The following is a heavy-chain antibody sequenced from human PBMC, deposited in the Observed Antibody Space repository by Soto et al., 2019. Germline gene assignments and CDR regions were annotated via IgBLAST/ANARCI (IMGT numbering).Heavy chain of an antibody. CDR3: ARDKSGTYSIDY. J-gene: IGHJ4*02. Sequence: EVQVVESGGGSVQPGGSLRLSCAASGFTFSRYTMNWVRQAPGKGLEWLSYISGGGGTMSYADSVKGRITISRGNAKNSLYLQMDSLRAEDTAVYYCARDKSGTYSIDYWGQGTLVTVSS. CDR2: ISGGGGTM. D-gene: IGHD1-26*01. CDR1: GFTFSRYT. V-gene: IGHV3-48*04.